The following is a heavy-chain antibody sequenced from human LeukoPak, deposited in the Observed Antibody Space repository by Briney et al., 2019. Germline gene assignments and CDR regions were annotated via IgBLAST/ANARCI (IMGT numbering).Heavy chain of an antibody. V-gene: IGHV1-18*01. Sequence: GASVKVSCKASGYTFTSYGISWVRQAPGQGLEGMGWISAYNGNTNYAQKLQGRVTMTTDTSTSTTYMELRSLRSDDTAVYYCARDDRTGDFDYWGQGTLVTVSS. J-gene: IGHJ4*02. CDR1: GYTFTSYG. CDR3: ARDDRTGDFDY. D-gene: IGHD1-1*01. CDR2: ISAYNGNT.